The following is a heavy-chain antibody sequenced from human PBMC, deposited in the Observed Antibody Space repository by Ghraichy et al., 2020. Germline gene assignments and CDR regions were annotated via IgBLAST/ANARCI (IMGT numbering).Heavy chain of an antibody. J-gene: IGHJ4*02. CDR3: ARDTSEDGKSFEH. D-gene: IGHD6-19*01. CDR1: GFTFSNDW. V-gene: IGHV3-74*01. Sequence: GGSLRLSCAASGFTFSNDWMDWVRQAPGKGLVWVSRISGDGTYSDYADSVKGRFTISRDNAKNTLFLQMHSLRAEDTAVYYCARDTSEDGKSFEHWGQGTLVTVSS. CDR2: ISGDGTYS.